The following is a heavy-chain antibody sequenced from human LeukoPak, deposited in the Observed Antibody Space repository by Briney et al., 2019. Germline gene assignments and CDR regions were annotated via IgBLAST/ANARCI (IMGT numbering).Heavy chain of an antibody. Sequence: GGSLTLPCSVSGFTFSSYEMNWLRQAPGEGLEWISYISGGADMIYHADSVKGRFTISRDKGENSRYLHMSSLRADHAALHSCATHSTLCTSISCYQVPDYWGQGTLVTVSS. CDR3: ATHSTLCTSISCYQVPDY. V-gene: IGHV3-48*03. J-gene: IGHJ4*02. D-gene: IGHD2-2*01. CDR1: GFTFSSYE. CDR2: ISGGADMI.